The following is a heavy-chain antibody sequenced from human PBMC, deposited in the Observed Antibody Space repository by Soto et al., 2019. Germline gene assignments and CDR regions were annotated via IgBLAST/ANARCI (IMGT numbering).Heavy chain of an antibody. Sequence: PGGSLRLSCAASGFTFSSYAMSWVRQAPGKGLEWVSTISGSGGSTYYTDSVKGRFTVSRDNSENTLYLQMNSLRAEDTAVYYCAKGSTGPAGYFDYWGQGNLVTVSS. CDR3: AKGSTGPAGYFDY. J-gene: IGHJ4*02. V-gene: IGHV3-23*01. CDR2: ISGSGGST. CDR1: GFTFSSYA.